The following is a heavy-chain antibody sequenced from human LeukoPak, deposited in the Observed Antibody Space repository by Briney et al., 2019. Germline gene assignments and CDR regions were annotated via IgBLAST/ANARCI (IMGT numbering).Heavy chain of an antibody. V-gene: IGHV4-39*02. D-gene: IGHD3-22*01. Sequence: SETLSLTCTVSGGSISSSSYYWGWIRQPPGKGLEWIGSIYYSGSTYYNPSLKSRVTISVDTSKNQFSLKLSSVTAADTAVYYCARDGLVHYYDRGGLDYWGQGTLVTVSS. CDR2: IYYSGST. CDR3: ARDGLVHYYDRGGLDY. CDR1: GGSISSSSYY. J-gene: IGHJ4*02.